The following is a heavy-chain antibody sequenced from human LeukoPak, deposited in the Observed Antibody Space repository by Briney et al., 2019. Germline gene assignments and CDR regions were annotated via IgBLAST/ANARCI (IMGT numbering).Heavy chain of an antibody. V-gene: IGHV1-69*13. CDR2: TIPIFGTA. J-gene: IGHJ6*02. CDR3: ASWVRESPPFGAAHYYYYGMDV. Sequence: SVKVSCKASGGTFSSYAISWVRQAPGQGLEWMGGTIPIFGTANYAQKFQGRVTITADESTSTAYMELSSLRSEDTAVYYCASWVRESPPFGAAHYYYYGMDVWGQGTTVTVSS. CDR1: GGTFSSYA. D-gene: IGHD3-10*01.